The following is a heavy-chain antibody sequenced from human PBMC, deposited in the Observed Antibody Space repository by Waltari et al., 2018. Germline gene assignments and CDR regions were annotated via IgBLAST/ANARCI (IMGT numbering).Heavy chain of an antibody. V-gene: IGHV5-51*04. CDR2: IYPGDSDT. CDR3: ARREEATEIFDY. Sequence: GYSFSNYWTGWVRQMPGKGLEWMGIIYPGDSDTRYRPAFQGQVTISADKQISTAYLQWSSLEASDTAMYYCARREEATEIFDYWGQGTLVTVSS. D-gene: IGHD1-26*01. CDR1: GYSFSNYW. J-gene: IGHJ4*02.